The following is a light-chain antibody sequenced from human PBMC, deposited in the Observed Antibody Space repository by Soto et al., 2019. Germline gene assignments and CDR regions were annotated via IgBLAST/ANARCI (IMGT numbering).Light chain of an antibody. CDR1: SSNIGNSF. CDR2: SDN. J-gene: IGLJ7*01. Sequence: QSVLTQPPSVSGTPGQRVTISCSGSSSNIGNSFVYWYQLLPGAAPTLVVYSDNHRPSGFPVRFSGSKSGISASLTISGLRSEDEATYYCATWDDILSGFVVFVGGTQMTVL. V-gene: IGLV1-47*01. CDR3: ATWDDILSGFVV.